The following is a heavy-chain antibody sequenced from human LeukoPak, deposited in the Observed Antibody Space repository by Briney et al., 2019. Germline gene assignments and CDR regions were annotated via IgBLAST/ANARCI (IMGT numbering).Heavy chain of an antibody. Sequence: GGSLRLSCEASGLTFSSYTMNWVRQAPGKRLEWVSGIRGSGAGINYADSVKGRFTISRDNSKNTLYLQMNSLRAEDTAVYYCATDYYDTRHLDNWGQGTLVTVSP. CDR3: ATDYYDTRHLDN. CDR2: IRGSGAGI. D-gene: IGHD3-22*01. CDR1: GLTFSSYT. J-gene: IGHJ4*02. V-gene: IGHV3-23*01.